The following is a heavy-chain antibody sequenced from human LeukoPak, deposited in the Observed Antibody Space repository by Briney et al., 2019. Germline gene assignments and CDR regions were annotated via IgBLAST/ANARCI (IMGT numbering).Heavy chain of an antibody. J-gene: IGHJ3*02. CDR3: ARSHPDAFDI. Sequence: GGSLRPSCAASGFTFSSYSMNWVRQAPGKGLEWVSSISSSSSYIYYADSVKGRFTISRDNGKNSLYLQMNSLRAEDTAVYYCARSHPDAFDIWGQGTMVTVSS. CDR2: ISSSSSYI. CDR1: GFTFSSYS. V-gene: IGHV3-21*01.